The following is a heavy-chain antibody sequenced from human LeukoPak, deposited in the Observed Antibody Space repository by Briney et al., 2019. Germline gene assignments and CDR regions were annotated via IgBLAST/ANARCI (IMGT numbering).Heavy chain of an antibody. CDR1: GYTFTSYG. D-gene: IGHD5-18*01. V-gene: IGHV1-18*04. CDR3: AREGPVDTAMGY. Sequence: ASVTVSCKASGYTFTSYGISWVRQAPGQGLEWLGWISGYNGNTNYAQKLQGRVTMTTDTSTSTAYMELRSLRSDDTAVYYCAREGPVDTAMGYWGQGTLVTVSS. J-gene: IGHJ4*02. CDR2: ISGYNGNT.